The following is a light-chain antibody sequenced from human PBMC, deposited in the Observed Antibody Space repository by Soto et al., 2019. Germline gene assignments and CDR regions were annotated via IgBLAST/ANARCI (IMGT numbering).Light chain of an antibody. J-gene: IGKJ1*01. CDR2: AAS. V-gene: IGKV1-39*01. CDR3: QQSYSTPPWT. Sequence: DIQMTQSPSSLSASVGDRFTSTCLASQSISSYLNWYQQKPGKAPKLLIYAASSLQSGVPSRFSGSGSGTDFTLTISSLQPEDFATYYCQQSYSTPPWTFGQGTKVDIK. CDR1: QSISSY.